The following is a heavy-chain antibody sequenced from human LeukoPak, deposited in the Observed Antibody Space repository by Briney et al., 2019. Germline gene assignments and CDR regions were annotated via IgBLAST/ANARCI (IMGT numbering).Heavy chain of an antibody. V-gene: IGHV4-34*01. Sequence: SETLSLTCAVYGGSFSGYYWSWIRQPPGKGLEWIGEINHSGSTNYNPSLKSRVTMSVDTSKNQFSLKLSSVTAADTAVYYCAILRSVVPAAMMGYYYYGMDVWGQGTTVTVSS. CDR3: AILRSVVPAAMMGYYYYGMDV. J-gene: IGHJ6*02. D-gene: IGHD2-2*01. CDR2: INHSGST. CDR1: GGSFSGYY.